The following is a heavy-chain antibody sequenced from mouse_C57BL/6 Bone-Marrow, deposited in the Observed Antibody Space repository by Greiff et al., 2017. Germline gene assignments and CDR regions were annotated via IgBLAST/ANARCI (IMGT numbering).Heavy chain of an antibody. CDR1: GFNIKDDY. Sequence: DVQLQESGAELVRPGASVKLSCTASGFNIKDDYMHWVKQRPEQGLEWIGWIDPENGDTEYASKFQGKATITADTSSHTAYLQLSSLTSEDTAVYYCTTHYGSSYYFDYWGQGTTLTVSS. J-gene: IGHJ2*01. CDR2: IDPENGDT. CDR3: TTHYGSSYYFDY. V-gene: IGHV14-4*01. D-gene: IGHD1-1*01.